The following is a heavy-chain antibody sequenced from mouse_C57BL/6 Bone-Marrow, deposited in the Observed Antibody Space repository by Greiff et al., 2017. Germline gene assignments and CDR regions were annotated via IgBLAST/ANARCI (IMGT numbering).Heavy chain of an antibody. CDR3: AKNVYYDYDGYYFDY. Sequence: QVQLKESGPGLVQPSQSLSITCTVSGFSLTSYGVHWVRQSPGKGLEWLGVIWRGGSTDYNAAFMSRLSITKDNSKSQVFFKMNSLQADDTAIYYGAKNVYYDYDGYYFDYWGQGTTLTVSS. D-gene: IGHD2-4*01. V-gene: IGHV2-5*01. CDR2: IWRGGST. J-gene: IGHJ2*01. CDR1: GFSLTSYG.